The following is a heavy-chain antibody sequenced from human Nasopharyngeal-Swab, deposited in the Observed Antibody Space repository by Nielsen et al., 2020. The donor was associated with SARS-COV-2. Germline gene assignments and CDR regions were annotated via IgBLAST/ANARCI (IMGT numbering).Heavy chain of an antibody. CDR2: IKSKTDGGTT. V-gene: IGHV3-15*01. D-gene: IGHD6-13*01. Sequence: GESLKISCAASGFTFSNAWMSWVRQAPGKGLEWVGHIKSKTDGGTTDYGAPVKGRFTISRDDSKNTLYLQMSSLKPEDTAVYYCTTDFFVAAGVYWGPGTLVTGSS. CDR1: GFTFSNAW. CDR3: TTDFFVAAGVY. J-gene: IGHJ4*02.